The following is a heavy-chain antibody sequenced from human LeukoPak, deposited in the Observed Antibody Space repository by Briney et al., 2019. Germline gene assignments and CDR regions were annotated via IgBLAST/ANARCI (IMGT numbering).Heavy chain of an antibody. D-gene: IGHD6-6*01. Sequence: GGSLRLSCAASGFTFISYTINRVRQAPGKGLEWVSSISSSGSYIYYADSVMGRFTISRDNAKNSLYLQMNSLTAEDTAVYYCARAEYTYGPRGFDFWGQGTLVTVSS. J-gene: IGHJ4*02. CDR2: ISSSGSYI. CDR3: ARAEYTYGPRGFDF. V-gene: IGHV3-21*01. CDR1: GFTFISYT.